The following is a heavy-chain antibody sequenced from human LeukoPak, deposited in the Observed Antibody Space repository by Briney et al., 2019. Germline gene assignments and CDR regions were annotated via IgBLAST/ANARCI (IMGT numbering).Heavy chain of an antibody. Sequence: PSETLSLTCAVYGGSFSGYHWSWIRQPPGKGLEWIGEINHSGSTNYNPSLKSRVTISVDTSKNQFSLKLSSVTAADTAVYYCARRIQLWFSYYYYYYMDVWGKGTTVTVSS. CDR1: GGSFSGYH. D-gene: IGHD5-18*01. CDR3: ARRIQLWFSYYYYYYMDV. CDR2: INHSGST. J-gene: IGHJ6*03. V-gene: IGHV4-34*01.